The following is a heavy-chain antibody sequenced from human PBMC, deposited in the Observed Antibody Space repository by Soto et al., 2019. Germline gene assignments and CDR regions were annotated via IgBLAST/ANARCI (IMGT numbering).Heavy chain of an antibody. J-gene: IGHJ6*02. Sequence: SETLSLTCAVSGGSISSSNWWSWVRQPPGKGLEWIGEIYHSGSTNYNPSLKSRVTISVDKSKNQFSLKLSSVTAADTAVYYCARTLRRSWYVYYYYGMDVWGQGTTVTVSS. D-gene: IGHD6-13*01. CDR2: IYHSGST. V-gene: IGHV4-4*02. CDR1: GGSISSSNW. CDR3: ARTLRRSWYVYYYYGMDV.